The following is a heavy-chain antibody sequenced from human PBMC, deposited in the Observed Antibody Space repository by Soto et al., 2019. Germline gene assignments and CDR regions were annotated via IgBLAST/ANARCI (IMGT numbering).Heavy chain of an antibody. CDR2: IYHSGST. V-gene: IGHV4-39*07. CDR3: ARVPLI. Sequence: SETLSLTCTVSGGSISSSSYYWGWIRQPPGKGLEWIGYIYHSGSTHYNPSLKSRVTISVDRSKNQFSLKLSSVTAADTAVYYCARVPLIWGQGTLVTVSS. D-gene: IGHD2-8*01. J-gene: IGHJ4*02. CDR1: GGSISSSSYY.